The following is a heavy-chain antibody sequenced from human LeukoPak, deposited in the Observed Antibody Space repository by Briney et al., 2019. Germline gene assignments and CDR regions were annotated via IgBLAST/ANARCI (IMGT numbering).Heavy chain of an antibody. D-gene: IGHD5-18*01. CDR1: GFTFDTYS. J-gene: IGHJ6*03. V-gene: IGHV3-21*01. CDR2: ISSGSSYI. CDR3: ARASYRHSYENYYMDV. Sequence: GGSLRLSCAASGFTFDTYSVNWVRQAPGKGLEWVSSISSGSSYIYFADSVKGRFTISRDNTKNSLYLQMNSLRAEDTAVYCCARASYRHSYENYYMDVWGKGTAVTVSS.